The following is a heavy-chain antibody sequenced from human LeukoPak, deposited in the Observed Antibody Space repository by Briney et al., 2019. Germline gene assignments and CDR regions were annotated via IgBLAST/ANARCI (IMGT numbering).Heavy chain of an antibody. CDR1: GGSISSYY. CDR2: IYYSGST. J-gene: IGHJ4*02. Sequence: PSETLSLTCTVSGGSISSYYWSWIRQPPGKGLEWIGYIYYSGSTNYNPSLKCRVTISVDTSKNQFSLKLSSVTAADTAVYYCARGAAGATTIDYWGQGTLVTVSS. V-gene: IGHV4-59*01. D-gene: IGHD1-26*01. CDR3: ARGAAGATTIDY.